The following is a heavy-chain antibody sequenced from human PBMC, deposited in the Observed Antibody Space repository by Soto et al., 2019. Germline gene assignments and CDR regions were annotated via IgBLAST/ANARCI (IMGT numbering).Heavy chain of an antibody. Sequence: SETLSLTCTVSGGSISSGDYYWSRLRQPPGKGLEWIGYIYYSGSTYYNPSLKSRVTISVDMSKNQFSLKLSSVTAADTAVYYCACGPEGDYVWGSYRYGWFDPWGQGTLVTVSS. CDR2: IYYSGST. D-gene: IGHD3-16*02. CDR1: GGSISSGDYY. CDR3: ACGPEGDYVWGSYRYGWFDP. J-gene: IGHJ5*02. V-gene: IGHV4-30-4*01.